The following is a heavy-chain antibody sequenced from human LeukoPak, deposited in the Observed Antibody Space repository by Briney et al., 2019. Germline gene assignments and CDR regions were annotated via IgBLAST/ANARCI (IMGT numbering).Heavy chain of an antibody. D-gene: IGHD1-26*01. CDR2: IYYSGST. Sequence: KASETLSLTCTVSGGSISSYYWSWIRQPPGKGLEWIGYIYYSGSTNYNPSLKSRVTISVDTSKNQFSLKLSSVTAADTAVYYCARAREGIIDYWGQGTLVTVSS. CDR3: ARAREGIIDY. J-gene: IGHJ4*02. V-gene: IGHV4-59*01. CDR1: GGSISSYY.